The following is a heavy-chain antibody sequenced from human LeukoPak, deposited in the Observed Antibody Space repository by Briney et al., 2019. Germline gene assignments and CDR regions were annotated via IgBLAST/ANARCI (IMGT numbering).Heavy chain of an antibody. CDR1: GYSISSGYY. CDR2: IYHSGST. CDR3: ARGPVGGATYYDGDAFDI. J-gene: IGHJ3*02. V-gene: IGHV4-38-2*02. D-gene: IGHD1-26*01. Sequence: SETLSLTCTVSGYSISSGYYWGWIRQPPGKGLEWIGSIYHSGSTYYNPSLKSRVTISVDTSKNQFSLKLSSVTAVDTAVYYCARGPVGGATYYDGDAFDIWGQGTMVTVSS.